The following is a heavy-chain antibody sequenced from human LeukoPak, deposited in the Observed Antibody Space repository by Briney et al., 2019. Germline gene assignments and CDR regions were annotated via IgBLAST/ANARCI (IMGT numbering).Heavy chain of an antibody. V-gene: IGHV3-23*01. Sequence: PGGSLRLSCAASGLTFSSYAMSWVRQAPGNGLEWVSAIGGSGGSTNYADSVEGRFTISRDNSKNTLYLQMNSLRAEDTALYYCAKDRDGYMGAFDYWGQGTLATVSS. J-gene: IGHJ4*02. D-gene: IGHD5-24*01. CDR1: GLTFSSYA. CDR3: AKDRDGYMGAFDY. CDR2: IGGSGGST.